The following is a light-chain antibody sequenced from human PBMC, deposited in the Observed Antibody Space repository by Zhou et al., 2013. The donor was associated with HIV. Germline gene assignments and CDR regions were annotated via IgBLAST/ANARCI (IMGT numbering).Light chain of an antibody. V-gene: IGKV2-30*02. Sequence: DVSLTQSPFFLPVTLGQPASISCKSSESLLHSDGNRYLNWFQQRPGQSPRRLIYKVSNRDSGVPDRFSGSGSGTDFTLKISRVEAEDVGVYYCMQGSYWPFTFGGGTKVEI. CDR1: ESLLHSDGNRY. CDR2: KVS. J-gene: IGKJ4*01. CDR3: MQGSYWPFT.